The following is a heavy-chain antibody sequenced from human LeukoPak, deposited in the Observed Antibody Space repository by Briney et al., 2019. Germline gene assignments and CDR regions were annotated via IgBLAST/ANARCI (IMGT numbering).Heavy chain of an antibody. CDR2: ISSTSSYI. CDR3: ALSYSASSYIDY. CDR1: GFPFSSYT. Sequence: PGGSLRLSCTVSGFPFSSYTMNWVRQAPGRGLEWVSSISSTSSYINYIDSVKGRFTISRDNAKNSLYLQMSSLRAEDTAIYYCALSYSASSYIDYWGQGTLVTVSS. J-gene: IGHJ4*02. V-gene: IGHV3-21*01. D-gene: IGHD6-6*01.